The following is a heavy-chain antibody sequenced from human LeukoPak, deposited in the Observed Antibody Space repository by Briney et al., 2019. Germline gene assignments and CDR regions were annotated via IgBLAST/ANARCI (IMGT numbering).Heavy chain of an antibody. Sequence: SETLSLTCAVSGDSISRSSYSWGWLRQPPGKGLEWLGSIYYRGSTYHNPSLKSRVTISVDTSQNQCFLKLSSVTAADTAVYYCARHSDCVTSSCYTGYFDYWGQGTLVTVSS. D-gene: IGHD2-2*02. V-gene: IGHV4-39*01. J-gene: IGHJ4*02. CDR3: ARHSDCVTSSCYTGYFDY. CDR2: IYYRGST. CDR1: GDSISRSSYS.